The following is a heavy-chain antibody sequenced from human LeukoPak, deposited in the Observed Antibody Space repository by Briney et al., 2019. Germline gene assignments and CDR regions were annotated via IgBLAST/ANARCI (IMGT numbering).Heavy chain of an antibody. D-gene: IGHD3-10*01. CDR3: AKASGSPYYFDY. J-gene: IGHJ4*02. V-gene: IGHV3-23*01. CDR2: ISANGGAT. Sequence: GGSLRLSCAASGXTFSNFAMSWVRQAPGKGLECVSLISANGGATYYADSVKGRFTISRDNSKSTLYLQMNSLRADDTAVYYCAKASGSPYYFDYWGQGTLVTVSS. CDR1: GXTFSNFA.